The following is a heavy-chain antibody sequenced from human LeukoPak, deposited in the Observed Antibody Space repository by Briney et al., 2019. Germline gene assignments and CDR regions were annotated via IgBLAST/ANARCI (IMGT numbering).Heavy chain of an antibody. J-gene: IGHJ3*02. Sequence: GGSLRLSCAASGFTFSTYAMSWVRQAPGNGLEWVSGITNSGDSTYYAASMKGRITISRDNPKNTLYLQMNSLRAEDTAVYYCARLGEWLVYDAFHIWGQGTMVTVSS. CDR3: ARLGEWLVYDAFHI. V-gene: IGHV3-23*01. D-gene: IGHD6-19*01. CDR1: GFTFSTYA. CDR2: ITNSGDST.